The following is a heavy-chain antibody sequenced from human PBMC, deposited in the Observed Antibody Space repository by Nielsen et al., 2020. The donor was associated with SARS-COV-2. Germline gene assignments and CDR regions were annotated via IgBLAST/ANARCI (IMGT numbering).Heavy chain of an antibody. D-gene: IGHD3-10*01. CDR3: ARGPPTYYYGSGSYYFDY. J-gene: IGHJ4*02. CDR2: IYYSGST. V-gene: IGHV4-39*07. CDR1: GGSISSSSYY. Sequence: SETLSLTCTVSGGSISSSSYYWGWIRQPPGKGLEWIGSIYYSGSTYYNPSLKSRVTISVDTSKNQFSLKLSSVTAADTAVYYCARGPPTYYYGSGSYYFDYWGQGTLVTVSS.